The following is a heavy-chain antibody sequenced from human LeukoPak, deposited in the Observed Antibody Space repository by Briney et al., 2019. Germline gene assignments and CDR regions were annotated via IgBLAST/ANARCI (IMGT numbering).Heavy chain of an antibody. J-gene: IGHJ6*02. V-gene: IGHV3-23*01. D-gene: IGHD3-3*01. Sequence: PGGSLRLSCAASGFTFSSYAMSWVRQAPGKGLEWFSAISGDGGSTYYADSVKGRFTISRDNSKNTLYLQMSSLRAEDTAVYYCARDRGPIYYYAMDVWGQGTTVTVSS. CDR1: GFTFSSYA. CDR2: ISGDGGST. CDR3: ARDRGPIYYYAMDV.